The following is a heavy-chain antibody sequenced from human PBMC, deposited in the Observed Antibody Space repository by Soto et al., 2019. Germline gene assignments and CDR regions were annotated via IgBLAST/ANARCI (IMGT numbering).Heavy chain of an antibody. J-gene: IGHJ4*02. CDR1: GGSVSSDSYY. D-gene: IGHD3-22*01. Sequence: SETPSLTCTVSGGSVSSDSYYWGWIRQPPGKGLEWIGSIYYSGSTYYNPSLKSRVTISVDTSKNQFSLKLGSVTAADTAVYYCATQTYFYDSSGPIFDYWGQATRVT. CDR2: IYYSGST. V-gene: IGHV4-39*05. CDR3: ATQTYFYDSSGPIFDY.